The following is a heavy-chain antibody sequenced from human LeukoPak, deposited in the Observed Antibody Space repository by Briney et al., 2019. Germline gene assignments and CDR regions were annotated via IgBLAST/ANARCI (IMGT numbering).Heavy chain of an antibody. J-gene: IGHJ4*02. D-gene: IGHD3-9*01. CDR1: GFTFSSYA. CDR2: ISGSGGST. Sequence: PGGSLRLSCAASGFTFSSYAMSWVRQAPGKGLEWVSAISGSGGSTYYADSVKGRFTISRDNSKNTLYLQMNSLRAEDTAVYYCAKAANVLRYFDWLIDYWGQGTLVTVSS. CDR3: AKAANVLRYFDWLIDY. V-gene: IGHV3-23*01.